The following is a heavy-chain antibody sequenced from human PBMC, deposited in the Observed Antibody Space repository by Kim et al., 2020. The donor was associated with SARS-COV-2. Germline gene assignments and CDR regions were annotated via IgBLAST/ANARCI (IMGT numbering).Heavy chain of an antibody. CDR3: TRDLEF. V-gene: IGHV3-7*01. Sequence: KPDGTETHYGDSVKGRFTISRDNAKNSLYLQMNSLRPEDTAVYYCTRDLEFWGQGPLVTVSS. CDR2: KPDGTET. J-gene: IGHJ4*02. D-gene: IGHD3-10*01.